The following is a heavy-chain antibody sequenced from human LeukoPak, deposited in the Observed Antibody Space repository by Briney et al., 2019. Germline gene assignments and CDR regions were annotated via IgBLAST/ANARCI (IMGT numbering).Heavy chain of an antibody. CDR3: ASSSSGWYIWYFDL. D-gene: IGHD6-19*01. Sequence: PSETLSLTCTVSGGSISSSSYYWGWIRQPPGKGLEWIGSIYYSGSTYYNPSLKSRVTISVDTSKNQFSLKLSSVTAADTAVYYCASSSSGWYIWYFDLWGRGTLVTVSS. V-gene: IGHV4-39*07. J-gene: IGHJ2*01. CDR2: IYYSGST. CDR1: GGSISSSSYY.